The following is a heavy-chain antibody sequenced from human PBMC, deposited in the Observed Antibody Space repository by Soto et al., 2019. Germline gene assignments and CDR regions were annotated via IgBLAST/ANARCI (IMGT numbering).Heavy chain of an antibody. D-gene: IGHD1-7*01. V-gene: IGHV3-30-3*01. CDR2: ISYDGSNK. J-gene: IGHJ4*02. CDR1: GFAFRSYA. Sequence: QVQLVESGGGVVQPGRSLRLSCEASGFAFRSYAVHWVRQAPGKGLDWVALISYDGSNKCYADSVKGRFTISRDNSKNTMYLQVNSLRAEDTAVYYCASRRGFGTYYFAYWGQGTLVTVSS. CDR3: ASRRGFGTYYFAY.